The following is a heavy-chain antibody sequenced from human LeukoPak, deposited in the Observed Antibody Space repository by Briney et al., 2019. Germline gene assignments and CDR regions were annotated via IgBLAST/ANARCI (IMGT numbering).Heavy chain of an antibody. D-gene: IGHD2/OR15-2a*01. CDR3: AREGLSYPRNWFDP. CDR1: GGSFSGYY. CDR2: INHSGST. Sequence: SETLSLTCAVYGGSFSGYYWSWIRQPPGKGLEWIGEINHSGSTNYNPSLKSRVTISVDTSKNQFSLKLSSVTAADTAVYYCAREGLSYPRNWFDPWGQGTLVTVSS. J-gene: IGHJ5*02. V-gene: IGHV4-34*01.